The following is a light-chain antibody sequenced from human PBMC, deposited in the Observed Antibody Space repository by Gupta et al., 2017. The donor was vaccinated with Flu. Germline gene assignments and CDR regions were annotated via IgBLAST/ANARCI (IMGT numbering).Light chain of an antibody. Sequence: EIVMTQSPLTLAVTRGEPAGIACRSSQSLKHSNGYNYADCYLQKRGQSPQLLINLGSNRASGVPEWFGGGGSRADSILKSSIVQADDVGFYCLMQALQTPGFGQGTQLE. CDR3: MQALQTPG. CDR1: QSLKHSNGYNY. V-gene: IGKV2-28*01. J-gene: IGKJ2*03. CDR2: LGS.